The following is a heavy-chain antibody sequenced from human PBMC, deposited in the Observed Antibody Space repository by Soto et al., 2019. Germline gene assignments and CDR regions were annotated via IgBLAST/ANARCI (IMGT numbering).Heavy chain of an antibody. CDR3: ARHIAVADAPRLPAFDI. D-gene: IGHD6-19*01. V-gene: IGHV3-7*01. J-gene: IGHJ3*02. CDR1: GFTFSSDW. CDR2: INQDGSEK. Sequence: GGSLRLSCAASGFTFSSDWMSWVRQAPGKGLEWVANINQDGSEKYYVDSVKGRFTISRDNAKNSLYLQMSSLRAEDTAVYYCARHIAVADAPRLPAFDIWGQGTMVTVSS.